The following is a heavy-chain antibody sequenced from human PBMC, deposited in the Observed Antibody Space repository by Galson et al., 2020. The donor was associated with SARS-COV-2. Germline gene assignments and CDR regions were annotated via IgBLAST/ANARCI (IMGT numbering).Heavy chain of an antibody. V-gene: IGHV4-30-4*08. CDR3: AKGLDYFDS. CDR2: IYYSGST. Sequence: SETLSLTCSVSGGSIKRDEDYWSWIRQPPGTGLEWTGYIYYSGSTNYIPSLKSRLTISLETSRNQFSLKLSSVTAADTAVYYCAKGLDYFDSWGQGTLVTVSS. CDR1: GGSIKRDEDY. D-gene: IGHD3-9*01. J-gene: IGHJ4*02.